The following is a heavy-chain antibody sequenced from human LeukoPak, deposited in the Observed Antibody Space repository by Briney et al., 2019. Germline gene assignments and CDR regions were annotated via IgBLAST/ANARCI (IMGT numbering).Heavy chain of an antibody. V-gene: IGHV1-2*02. D-gene: IGHD6-13*01. J-gene: IGHJ4*02. CDR3: ARTYSSYFSSSEFDY. Sequence: ASVKVSCKASGYTFTGYYLHWVRQAPGQRLEWMGWINPNSGGTNYAQKFQGRVTMTRDTSISTAYMELSRLRSDDTAVYYCARTYSSYFSSSEFDYWGQGTLVTVSS. CDR2: INPNSGGT. CDR1: GYTFTGYY.